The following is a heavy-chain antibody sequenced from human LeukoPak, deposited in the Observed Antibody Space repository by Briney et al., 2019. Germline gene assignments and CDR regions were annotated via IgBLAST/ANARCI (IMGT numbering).Heavy chain of an antibody. CDR1: GYTFTSYG. CDR2: ISAYNGNT. Sequence: ASVNVSCKASGYTFTSYGISWVRQAPGQGLEWMGWISAYNGNTNYAQKLQGRVAMTTDTSTSTAYMELRSLRSDDTAVYYCAREVYSSRGGNWFDPWGQGTLVTVSS. CDR3: AREVYSSRGGNWFDP. J-gene: IGHJ5*02. D-gene: IGHD6-13*01. V-gene: IGHV1-18*01.